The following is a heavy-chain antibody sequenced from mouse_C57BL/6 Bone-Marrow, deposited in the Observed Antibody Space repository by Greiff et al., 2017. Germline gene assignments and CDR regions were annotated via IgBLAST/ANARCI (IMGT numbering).Heavy chain of an antibody. CDR2: IYPRSGNT. CDR1: GYTFTSYG. CDR3: ARPGSSYFYYAMDY. J-gene: IGHJ4*01. Sequence: VQLVESGAELARPGASVKLSCKASGYTFTSYGISWVKQRTGQGLEWIGEIYPRSGNTYYNEKFKGKATLTADKSSSTAYIELRSLTSEDSAVYFCARPGSSYFYYAMDYWGQGTSVTVSS. D-gene: IGHD1-1*01. V-gene: IGHV1-81*01.